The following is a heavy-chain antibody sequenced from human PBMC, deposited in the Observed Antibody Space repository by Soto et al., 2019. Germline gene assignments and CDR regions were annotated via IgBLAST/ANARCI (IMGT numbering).Heavy chain of an antibody. D-gene: IGHD2-21*02. Sequence: QVQLVQSGAEVKKPGASVKVSCKASGYTFTSYGISWVRQAPGQGLEYMGWISAYNGNTNYAQNLQGRVTMTTDTSTSTGYMEVRSMRSDDTAVYCGARGGRNTAEAYWGQGTLVTVSS. CDR1: GYTFTSYG. CDR2: ISAYNGNT. CDR3: ARGGRNTAEAY. J-gene: IGHJ4*02. V-gene: IGHV1-18*01.